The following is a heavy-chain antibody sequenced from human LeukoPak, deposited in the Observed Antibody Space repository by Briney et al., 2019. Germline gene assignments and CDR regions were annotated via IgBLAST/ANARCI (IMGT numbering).Heavy chain of an antibody. CDR1: GGTFRSYV. J-gene: IGHJ4*02. CDR2: IIPIFGTP. Sequence: SVKVSCKASGGTFRSYVISWVRQAPGQGLDWMGRIIPIFGTPNYAQKFQGRVTITADKSTSTAYMELSSLRSEDTAVYYCASQYDTSGYYSANLPFDYWGQGTLVTVSS. D-gene: IGHD3-22*01. V-gene: IGHV1-69*06. CDR3: ASQYDTSGYYSANLPFDY.